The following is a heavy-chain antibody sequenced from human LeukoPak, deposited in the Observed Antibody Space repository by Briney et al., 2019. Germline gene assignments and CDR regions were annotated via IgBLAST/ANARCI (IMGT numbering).Heavy chain of an antibody. Sequence: GGSLRLSCAASGFTFRSYDMHWVRQATGKGLEWVSAIGTAGDTYYPGSVKGRFTISRENAKNSLYLQMNSLRAGDTAVYYCARVAYGSTEYYFDYWGQGTLVTVSS. J-gene: IGHJ4*02. CDR1: GFTFRSYD. CDR2: IGTAGDT. V-gene: IGHV3-13*01. CDR3: ARVAYGSTEYYFDY. D-gene: IGHD3-10*01.